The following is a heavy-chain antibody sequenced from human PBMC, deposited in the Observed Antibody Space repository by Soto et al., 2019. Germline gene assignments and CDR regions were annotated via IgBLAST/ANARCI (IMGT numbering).Heavy chain of an antibody. J-gene: IGHJ4*02. V-gene: IGHV4-4*02. CDR3: ARDRHTAGYFDY. CDR1: GGSISSSNW. CDR2: IYHSGIT. D-gene: IGHD5-18*01. Sequence: QVQLKESGPGLVKPSGTLSLTCAVSGGSISSSNWWSWVRQPPGKGVEWIGEIYHSGITNYNPSLKSRVNISVDKYQNHFSLKLSSVTAADTAVYYCARDRHTAGYFDYWVQGTLVTVCS.